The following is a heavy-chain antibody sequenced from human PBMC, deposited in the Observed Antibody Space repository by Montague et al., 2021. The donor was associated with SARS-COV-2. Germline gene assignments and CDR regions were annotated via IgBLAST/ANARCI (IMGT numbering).Heavy chain of an antibody. CDR1: GGSITRSDYY. Sequence: SETLSLTCSVSGGSITRSDYYWAWLRQAPGKGLDWIATVHSSGTTYSNTSLKSRAIISIDTSKNQFSLTLKSVTAADTSVYFCARQVWRKDFDFWGQGKLVTVSS. V-gene: IGHV4-39*01. D-gene: IGHD1-14*01. CDR3: ARQVWRKDFDF. CDR2: VHSSGTT. J-gene: IGHJ4*02.